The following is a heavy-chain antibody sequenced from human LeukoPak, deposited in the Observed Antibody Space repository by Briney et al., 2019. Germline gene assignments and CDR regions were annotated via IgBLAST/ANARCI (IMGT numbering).Heavy chain of an antibody. Sequence: SETLSLTCTVSGDSISRHYWIWIRQPAGKGLEWIGRIYSSGNTNYNPSLKSRVTISVDTSKNQFSLKLSSVTAADTAVYYCASSYYYYGMDVWGQGTTVTVSS. CDR3: ASSYYYYGMDV. CDR1: GDSISRHY. V-gene: IGHV4-4*07. J-gene: IGHJ6*02. CDR2: IYSSGNT.